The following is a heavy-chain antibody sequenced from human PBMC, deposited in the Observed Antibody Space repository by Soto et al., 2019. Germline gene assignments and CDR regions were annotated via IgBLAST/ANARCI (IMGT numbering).Heavy chain of an antibody. CDR2: VSYSGNI. V-gene: IGHV4-59*01. J-gene: IGHJ4*01. Sequence: PSETLSRTCTVSGGSISNYYWNCIRQSPGEGLEWIVYVSYSGNINYIPSLKSRVTISVDTSKNQFSLNLTSVTAADTDVYYCARGSSGYFHTLLWFRGQGTLVTVSS. CDR3: ARGSSGYFHTLLWF. CDR1: GGSISNYY. D-gene: IGHD3-22*01.